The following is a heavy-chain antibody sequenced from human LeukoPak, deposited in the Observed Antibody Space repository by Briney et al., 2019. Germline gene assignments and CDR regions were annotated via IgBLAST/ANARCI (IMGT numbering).Heavy chain of an antibody. CDR1: GGSFSGYY. V-gene: IGHV4-34*01. D-gene: IGHD6-19*01. CDR2: INHSGST. J-gene: IGHJ4*02. Sequence: SETLSLTCAVYGGSFSGYYWSWIRQPPGKGLEWIGEINHSGSTNYNPSLKSRVTISVDTSKNQFSLKLSSVTAADAAVYYCARSRIAVAGTHDYWGQGTLVTVSS. CDR3: ARSRIAVAGTHDY.